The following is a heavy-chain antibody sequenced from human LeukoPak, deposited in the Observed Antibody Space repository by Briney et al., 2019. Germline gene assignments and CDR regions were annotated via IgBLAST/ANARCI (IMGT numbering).Heavy chain of an antibody. V-gene: IGHV1-8*01. Sequence: ASVKVSCKASGYTFTSYDINWVRQATGQGLEWMGWMNPNSGNTGYAQKFQGRVTMTRNTSISTAYMELSSLRSEDTAVYYCARARYGDYRFDYWGQGTLVTLSS. CDR2: MNPNSGNT. CDR1: GYTFTSYD. CDR3: ARARYGDYRFDY. D-gene: IGHD4-17*01. J-gene: IGHJ4*02.